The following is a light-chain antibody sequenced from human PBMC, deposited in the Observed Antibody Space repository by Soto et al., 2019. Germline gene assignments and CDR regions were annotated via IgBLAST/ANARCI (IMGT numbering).Light chain of an antibody. V-gene: IGKV1-39*01. CDR3: QQSYSTPRT. CDR2: AAS. J-gene: IGKJ1*01. Sequence: DIQMTQSPSSLSASVGDRVNITCRASQSISSYLNWYQQKPGKAPKLLIYAASSLQSGVPSRFSGSGSGTDFTLTISSLQPVDFATYYCQQSYSTPRTFGQGTKVEIK. CDR1: QSISSY.